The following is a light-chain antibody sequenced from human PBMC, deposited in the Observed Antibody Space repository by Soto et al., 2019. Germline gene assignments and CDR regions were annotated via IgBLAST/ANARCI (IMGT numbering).Light chain of an antibody. V-gene: IGKV3-11*01. CDR2: EAS. CDR3: QQRANWPLT. Sequence: EIVLTQSPATLSLSPGERATLSCRASQSVSTYLAWYQQKPGQAPRLLIYEASKRSTGIPARFSGSGSGTDFTLTIRSLEPEDFALYYCQQRANWPLTFGGGTQVEIK. CDR1: QSVSTY. J-gene: IGKJ4*01.